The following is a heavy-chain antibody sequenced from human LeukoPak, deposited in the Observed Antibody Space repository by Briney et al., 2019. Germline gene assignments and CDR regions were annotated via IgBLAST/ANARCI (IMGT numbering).Heavy chain of an antibody. CDR2: FYYSGGT. J-gene: IGHJ3*01. V-gene: IGHV4-61*01. CDR3: ARVMASNGSIDF. Sequence: SETLSLTCTVSGGSVSSNRYFWNWIRQPPGKGRQWIGYFYYSGGTKYNPSLESRVTISVDTSNNQFSLKLSSVTAADTALYYCARVMASNGSIDFWGQGTMVTVSS. D-gene: IGHD1-26*01. CDR1: GGSVSSNRYF.